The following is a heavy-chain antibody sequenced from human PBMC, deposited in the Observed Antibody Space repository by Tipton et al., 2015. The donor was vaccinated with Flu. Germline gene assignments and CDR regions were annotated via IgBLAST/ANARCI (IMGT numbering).Heavy chain of an antibody. CDR1: GFNFGNYG. V-gene: IGHV3-49*04. Sequence: SLRLSCTTSGFNFGNYGVSWVRQPPGKGLEWIAFIRSQTYGGTAEYAASVKGRFTFSRDDSKSIAYLQMNSLKSEDTAVYFCARVAGSFIGNYYYYGMDVWGQGTMVTVSS. CDR2: IRSQTYGGTA. CDR3: ARVAGSFIGNYYYYGMDV. J-gene: IGHJ6*02. D-gene: IGHD3-10*01.